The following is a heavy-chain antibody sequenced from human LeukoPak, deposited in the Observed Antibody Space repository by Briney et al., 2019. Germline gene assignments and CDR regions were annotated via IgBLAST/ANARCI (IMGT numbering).Heavy chain of an antibody. CDR1: GFSLSTSGMC. CDR3: ARIRGAAAGSYYYYYMDV. D-gene: IGHD6-13*01. V-gene: IGHV2-70*11. Sequence: SGPTLVNPTQTLTLTCTFSGFSLSTSGMCVSWIRQPPGKALEWLARIDWDDDKYYSTSLKTRLTISKDTSKNQMVLTMTNMDPVDTATYYCARIRGAAAGSYYYYYMDVWGKGTTVTISS. CDR2: IDWDDDK. J-gene: IGHJ6*03.